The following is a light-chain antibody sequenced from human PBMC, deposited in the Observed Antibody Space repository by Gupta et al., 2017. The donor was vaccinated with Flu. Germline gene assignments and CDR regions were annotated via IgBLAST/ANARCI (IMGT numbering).Light chain of an antibody. CDR3: QQYHLWPPLT. J-gene: IGKJ4*01. V-gene: IGKV3-15*01. CDR2: AAS. Sequence: EIFLTQSPASLSVSQGESVSLSCRASQNINTNLAWYQQRPGQPPRLLIYAASSRATGVPARFSGTGAGTDFSLTVSSLQSEDTAVYYCQQYHLWPPLTFGGGTKVVI. CDR1: QNINTN.